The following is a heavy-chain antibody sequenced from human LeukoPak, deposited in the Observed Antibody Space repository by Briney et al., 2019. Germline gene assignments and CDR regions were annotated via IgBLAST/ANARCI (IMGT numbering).Heavy chain of an antibody. V-gene: IGHV4-31*03. CDR2: IYYSGST. Sequence: TLSLTCTVSGGSISSGGYYWSWIRQHPGKGLEWIGYIYYSGSTYYNPSLKSRVTISVDTSKNQFSLKLSSVTAADTAVYYCARGIQLWPYFDYWGQGTLVTVSS. D-gene: IGHD5-18*01. CDR3: ARGIQLWPYFDY. J-gene: IGHJ4*02. CDR1: GGSISSGGYY.